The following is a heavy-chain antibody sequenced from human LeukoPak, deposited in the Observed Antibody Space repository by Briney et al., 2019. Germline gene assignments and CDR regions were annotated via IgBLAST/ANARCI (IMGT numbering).Heavy chain of an antibody. V-gene: IGHV3-53*01. CDR3: ARRRLVDYYYGMDV. Sequence: GGSLRLSCAASGFTVSSNYMSWVRQAPGKGLQWVSVIYSGCSTYYADSVKGRFTISRDNSKKTLYLQMNSLRAEDTAVYYCARRRLVDYYYGMDVWGQGTTVTVSS. D-gene: IGHD6-19*01. J-gene: IGHJ6*02. CDR1: GFTVSSNY. CDR2: IYSGCST.